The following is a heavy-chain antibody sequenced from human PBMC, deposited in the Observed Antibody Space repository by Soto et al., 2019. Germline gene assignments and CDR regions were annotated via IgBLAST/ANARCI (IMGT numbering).Heavy chain of an antibody. D-gene: IGHD1-7*01. V-gene: IGHV5-51*01. Sequence: PGESLKISCKGAGYSFSDYWIGWVRQMPEKGLGWMGIIYPGDSGARYSQSFQGQVSISADKSVNTAYLQWGSLKASDTAMYYCARQTTRWFGMDVWGQGTTVTVSS. CDR1: GYSFSDYW. CDR3: ARQTTRWFGMDV. CDR2: IYPGDSGA. J-gene: IGHJ6*02.